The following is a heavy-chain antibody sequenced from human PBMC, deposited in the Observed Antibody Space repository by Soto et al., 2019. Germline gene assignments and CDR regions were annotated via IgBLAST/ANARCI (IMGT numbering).Heavy chain of an antibody. CDR1: GYSFTSYW. CDR2: IYPGDSDT. D-gene: IGHD3-22*01. CDR3: ERPGAYSYDSSGYWDHAFDI. V-gene: IGHV5-51*01. Sequence: GESLKISCKGSGYSFTSYWISWGRQMPGKGLEWMGIIYPGDSDTRYSPSFQGQVTISAAKSISTAYLQWSSLKASDPAMYYCERPGAYSYDSSGYWDHAFDIWGQGTMVTVSS. J-gene: IGHJ3*02.